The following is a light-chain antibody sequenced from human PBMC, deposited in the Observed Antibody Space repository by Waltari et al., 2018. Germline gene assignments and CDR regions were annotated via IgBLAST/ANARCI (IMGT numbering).Light chain of an antibody. V-gene: IGKV1-39*01. CDR1: QRVSGY. CDR3: QQTYSNFRT. J-gene: IGKJ1*01. CDR2: AAS. Sequence: DIQMTQSPSSLPASVGDSVTITCRTSQRVSGYLNWYQQKPGQAPKLLIYAASSLQSGVPSRFSGSGFGTDFTLTINGLQPEDFAVYYSQQTYSNFRTFGQGTKVDVK.